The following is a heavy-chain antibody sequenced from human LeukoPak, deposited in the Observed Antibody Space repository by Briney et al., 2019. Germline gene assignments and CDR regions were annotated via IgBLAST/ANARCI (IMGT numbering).Heavy chain of an antibody. Sequence: GGSLRLSCAASGFTFSTYGMHWVRQAPGKGLEWVAVISYDGSNKYYADSVKGRFTISRDNAKNSLYLQMNSLRAEDTAVYYCARGAVNIVGFTYLWGQGTLVTVSS. CDR1: GFTFSTYG. D-gene: IGHD5-12*01. CDR3: ARGAVNIVGFTYL. CDR2: ISYDGSNK. J-gene: IGHJ4*02. V-gene: IGHV3-30*03.